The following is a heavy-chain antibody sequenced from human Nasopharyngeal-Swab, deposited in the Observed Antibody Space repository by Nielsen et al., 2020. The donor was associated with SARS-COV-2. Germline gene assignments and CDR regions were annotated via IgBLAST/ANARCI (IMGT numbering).Heavy chain of an antibody. CDR3: ARGSRRAIVGATAY. V-gene: IGHV3-30*14. CDR2: MSYNGSNR. CDR1: GFTFTDYT. D-gene: IGHD1-26*01. Sequence: GGSLRLSCAASGFTFTDYTMHWVRQPPGQGLEWVAIMSYNGSNRYYADSVKGRFTFSRDNSKNTLYLQMTNLRAEDTAVYYCARGSRRAIVGATAYWGQGTLVTVSS. J-gene: IGHJ4*02.